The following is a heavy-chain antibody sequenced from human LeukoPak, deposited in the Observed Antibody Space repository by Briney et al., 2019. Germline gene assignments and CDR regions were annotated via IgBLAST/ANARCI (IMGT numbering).Heavy chain of an antibody. V-gene: IGHV4-38-2*02. CDR3: ARDVDDSSGYYSDY. CDR2: IYHSGST. J-gene: IGHJ4*02. CDR1: GYSISSGYY. Sequence: PSETLPLTCAVSGYSISSGYYWGWIRQPPGKGLEWIGSIYHSGSTYYNPSLKSRVTISVDTSKNQFSLKLSSVTAADTAVCYCARDVDDSSGYYSDYWGQGTLVTVSS. D-gene: IGHD3-22*01.